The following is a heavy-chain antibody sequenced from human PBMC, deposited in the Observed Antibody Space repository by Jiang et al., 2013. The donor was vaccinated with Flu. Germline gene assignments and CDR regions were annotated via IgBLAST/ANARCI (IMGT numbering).Heavy chain of an antibody. D-gene: IGHD3-9*01. CDR1: GDSISSGDYY. CDR3: SRGPDFEISTGDPTFDY. V-gene: IGHV4-30-4*01. Sequence: GLVKPSQTLSLTCNVSGDSISSGDYYWSWIRQPPGKGLEWIGYIYHTGTVYYNPSLKNRLTISVDTSKNQFSLKLTSVTAADTAVYFCSRGPDFEISTGDPTFDYWGQGTLVTVSS. J-gene: IGHJ4*02. CDR2: IYHTGTV.